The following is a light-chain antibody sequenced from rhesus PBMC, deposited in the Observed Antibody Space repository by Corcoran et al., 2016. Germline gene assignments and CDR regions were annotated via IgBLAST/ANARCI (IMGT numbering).Light chain of an antibody. CDR3: QQHNSHPSS. Sequence: DIQMTQSPSSLSASVGDRVTITWRASQTISSYLAWYQQKEGKVPKLLLYAESSLKSGVPSRFSGSGSGTEFTLTLSSLQPEDFATYYGQQHNSHPSSFGQGTKVEIK. CDR1: QTISSY. CDR2: AES. V-gene: IGKV1-44*02. J-gene: IGKJ2*01.